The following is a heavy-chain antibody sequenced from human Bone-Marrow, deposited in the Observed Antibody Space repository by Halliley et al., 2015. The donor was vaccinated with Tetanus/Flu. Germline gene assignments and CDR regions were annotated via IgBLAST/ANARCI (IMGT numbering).Heavy chain of an antibody. CDR3: ARFYDGSGTYFPYYFDY. J-gene: IGHJ4*02. Sequence: GGTVYYADSVNGRFSISRDNAKNSLYLQMNSLRAEDTAVYYCARFYDGSGTYFPYYFDYWGQGALVTVSS. D-gene: IGHD3-10*01. V-gene: IGHV3-48*03. CDR2: GGTV.